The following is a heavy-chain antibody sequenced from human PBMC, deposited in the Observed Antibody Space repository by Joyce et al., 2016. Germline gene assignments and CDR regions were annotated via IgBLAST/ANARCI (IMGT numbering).Heavy chain of an antibody. Sequence: EVQLVESGGGLVKPGGSLRLSCAASGFTFRNYFMNWVRQAPGKGLEWVSSISGYSNYKCYADSVKGRFTISRDNAKNSLYLQMNSLRAEDTAIYYCAKVPGLGAAYYFDYWGLGALVTVSS. CDR2: ISGYSNYK. V-gene: IGHV3-21*01. CDR3: AKVPGLGAAYYFDY. D-gene: IGHD2-15*01. J-gene: IGHJ4*02. CDR1: GFTFRNYF.